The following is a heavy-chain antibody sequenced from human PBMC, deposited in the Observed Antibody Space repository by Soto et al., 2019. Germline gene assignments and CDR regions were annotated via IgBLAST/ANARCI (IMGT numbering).Heavy chain of an antibody. CDR1: GFSLTTSGVG. Sequence: QITLNESGPTVVRPTEPLTLTCRFSGFSLTTSGVGVGWIRQSPGKAPEWLALIYWDEDKRYSASLKSRLTITKDTSQNQVVLTVSDLDPTDTATYYCAHRVLRTVFGLVTTTAIYFDFWGQGTPVAVSS. J-gene: IGHJ4*02. D-gene: IGHD3-3*01. CDR3: AHRVLRTVFGLVTTTAIYFDF. CDR2: IYWDEDK. V-gene: IGHV2-5*02.